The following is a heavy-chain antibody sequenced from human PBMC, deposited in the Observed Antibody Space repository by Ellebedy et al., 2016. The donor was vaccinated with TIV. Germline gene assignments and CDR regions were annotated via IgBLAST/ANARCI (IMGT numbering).Heavy chain of an antibody. CDR1: GGSISSYY. V-gene: IGHV4-59*12. CDR2: IYYSGST. Sequence: MPSETLSLTCTVSGGSISSYYWSWIRQPPGKGLEWIGYIYYSGSTNYNPSLKSRVTISVDTSKNQFSLKLSSVTAADTAVYYCARERAVLWFGEQLDAFDIWGQGTMVTVSS. D-gene: IGHD3-10*01. CDR3: ARERAVLWFGEQLDAFDI. J-gene: IGHJ3*02.